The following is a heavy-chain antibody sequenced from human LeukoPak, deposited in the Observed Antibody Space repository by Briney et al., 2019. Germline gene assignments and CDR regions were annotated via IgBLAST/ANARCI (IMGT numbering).Heavy chain of an antibody. CDR3: ARDRAPYCSSTSCYQGHDY. J-gene: IGHJ4*02. Sequence: SETLSLTCAVYGGSFSGYYWSWIRQPPGKGLEWIGEINHSGSTNYNPSLKSRVTISVDTSKNQFSLKLSSVTAADTAVYYCARDRAPYCSSTSCYQGHDYWGQGTLVIVSS. D-gene: IGHD2-2*01. CDR2: INHSGST. CDR1: GGSFSGYY. V-gene: IGHV4-34*01.